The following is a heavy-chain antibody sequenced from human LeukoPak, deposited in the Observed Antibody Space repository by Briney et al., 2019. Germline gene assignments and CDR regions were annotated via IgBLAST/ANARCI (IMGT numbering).Heavy chain of an antibody. Sequence: PSETLSLTCTVSGGSISSYYWSWIRQAAGKGLEWIGRIYTSGTTNYNPSLKSRVTISIDTSKNQFSLKLSSVTAADTAVYYCARGTLRALRLGEFDYWGQGTLVTVSS. CDR2: IYTSGTT. V-gene: IGHV4-4*07. CDR1: GGSISSYY. J-gene: IGHJ4*02. CDR3: ARGTLRALRLGEFDY. D-gene: IGHD3-16*01.